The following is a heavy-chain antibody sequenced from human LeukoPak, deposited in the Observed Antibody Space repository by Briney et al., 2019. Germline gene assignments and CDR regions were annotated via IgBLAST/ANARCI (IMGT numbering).Heavy chain of an antibody. D-gene: IGHD3-16*01. V-gene: IGHV1-2*02. CDR2: INPNSGGT. J-gene: IGHJ4*02. CDR1: GYTFTGYY. Sequence: GASVKDSCKASGYTFTGYYMHWVRQAPGQGLEWMGWINPNSGGTTYAQKFQGRVTMTRDTSISTAYMELSRLRSDDTAVYYCARDGPIIGASDCWGQGTLVTVSS. CDR3: ARDGPIIGASDC.